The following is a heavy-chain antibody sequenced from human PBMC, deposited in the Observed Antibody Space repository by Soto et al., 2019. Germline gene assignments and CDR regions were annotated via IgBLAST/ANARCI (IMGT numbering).Heavy chain of an antibody. V-gene: IGHV4-59*01. CDR3: ARDGYYYDSSGYQRVYYFAD. Sequence: SETLSLTCTVSGGSISSYYWSWIRQPPGKGLEWIGYIYYSGSTNYNPSLKSRVTISVDTSKNQFSLKLSSVTAADTAVYYCARDGYYYDSSGYQRVYYFADWGQGTLVTVSS. CDR1: GGSISSYY. D-gene: IGHD3-22*01. J-gene: IGHJ4*02. CDR2: IYYSGST.